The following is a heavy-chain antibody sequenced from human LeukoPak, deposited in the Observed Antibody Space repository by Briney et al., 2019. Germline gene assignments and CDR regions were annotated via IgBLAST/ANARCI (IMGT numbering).Heavy chain of an antibody. CDR2: ISYDGSNK. CDR1: GFTFSSYG. V-gene: IGHV3-30*03. D-gene: IGHD4-17*01. Sequence: QPGGSLRLSCAASGFTFSSYGMHWVRQAPGKGLEWVAVISYDGSNKYYADSVKGRFTISRDNSKNTLYLQMNSLRAEDTAVYYCARVVTTYAFDIWGQGTMVTVSS. CDR3: ARVVTTYAFDI. J-gene: IGHJ3*02.